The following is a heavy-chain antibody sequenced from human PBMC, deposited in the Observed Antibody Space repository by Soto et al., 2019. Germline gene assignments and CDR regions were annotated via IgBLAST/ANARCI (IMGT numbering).Heavy chain of an antibody. D-gene: IGHD7-27*01. CDR1: GGSISSGGYY. CDR3: ARDNAPTNPNAPNWFDP. Sequence: QVQLQESGPGLVKPSQTLSLTCTVSGGSISSGGYYWSWIRQHPGKGLEWIGYIYYSGSTYYNPSLKSRVTISVDTSKNQFSLKLSSVTAADTAVYYCARDNAPTNPNAPNWFDPWGQGTLVTVSS. J-gene: IGHJ5*02. V-gene: IGHV4-31*03. CDR2: IYYSGST.